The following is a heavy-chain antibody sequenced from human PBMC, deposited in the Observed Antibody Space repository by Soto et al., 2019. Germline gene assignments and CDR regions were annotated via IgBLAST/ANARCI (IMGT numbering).Heavy chain of an antibody. J-gene: IGHJ3*02. D-gene: IGHD1-26*01. CDR3: AREDEPPTNAFDI. CDR1: GGSISSGGYY. V-gene: IGHV4-31*03. Sequence: QVQLQESGPGLVKPSQTLSLTCTVSGGSISSGGYYWSWIRQHPGKGLEWIGYIYYSGSTYYNPSVKSRVTISVDTSKNQCSLKLSSVTAADTAVYYCAREDEPPTNAFDIWGQGTMVTVSS. CDR2: IYYSGST.